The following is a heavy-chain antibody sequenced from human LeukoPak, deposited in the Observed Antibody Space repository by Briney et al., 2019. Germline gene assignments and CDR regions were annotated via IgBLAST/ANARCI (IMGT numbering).Heavy chain of an antibody. CDR1: GGSFSGYY. V-gene: IGHV4-34*01. J-gene: IGHJ4*02. CDR3: VRLVGGDIDY. D-gene: IGHD5-12*01. Sequence: SETLSLTCAVYGGSFSGYYWSWIRQPPGKGLEWIGEINHSGSTNYNPSLKSRVTISVDTSKNQFSLKLSSVTAADTAVYYCVRLVGGDIDYCGQGTLVTVSS. CDR2: INHSGST.